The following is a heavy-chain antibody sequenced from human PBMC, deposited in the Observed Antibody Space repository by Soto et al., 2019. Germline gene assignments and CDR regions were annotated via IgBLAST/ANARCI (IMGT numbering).Heavy chain of an antibody. V-gene: IGHV3-23*01. J-gene: IGHJ6*02. Sequence: PGGSLRLSFAASGFTFRSYAMGWFGKDPGKEREWVSAISGSGGSTYYADSVKRRFTISRDNSNNTLYLQMNSRRDEDKAVYYCAKLNGGHYGMDVWGQGTTVTVSS. D-gene: IGHD4-17*01. CDR2: ISGSGGST. CDR3: AKLNGGHYGMDV. CDR1: GFTFRSYA.